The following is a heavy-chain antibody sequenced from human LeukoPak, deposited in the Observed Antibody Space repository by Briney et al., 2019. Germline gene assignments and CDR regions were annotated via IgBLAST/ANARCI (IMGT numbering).Heavy chain of an antibody. CDR2: IYYSGST. D-gene: IGHD6-13*01. Sequence: SRTLSLTCTVPGGSISSGDYYWSWIRQPPGKGLEWIGYIYYSGSTYYNPSLKSRVTISVDTSKNQFSLKLSSVTAADTAVYYCAREERQQLVRWFDPWGQGTLVTVSS. CDR1: GGSISSGDYY. J-gene: IGHJ5*02. CDR3: AREERQQLVRWFDP. V-gene: IGHV4-30-4*01.